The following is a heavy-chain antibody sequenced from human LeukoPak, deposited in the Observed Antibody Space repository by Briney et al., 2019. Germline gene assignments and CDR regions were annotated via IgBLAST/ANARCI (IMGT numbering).Heavy chain of an antibody. CDR3: ARDHDVWVAPYFDY. V-gene: IGHV4-38-2*02. Sequence: SETLSLTCTVSGYSISTGYFWAWIRQPPGKGLEWIGSISHGAGTYYSPPLKSRVTMSVDTSKNQFSVNLNSVTAADTAVYYCARDHDVWVAPYFDYWGQGNLVSVSS. D-gene: IGHD5-12*01. J-gene: IGHJ4*02. CDR2: ISHGAGT. CDR1: GYSISTGYF.